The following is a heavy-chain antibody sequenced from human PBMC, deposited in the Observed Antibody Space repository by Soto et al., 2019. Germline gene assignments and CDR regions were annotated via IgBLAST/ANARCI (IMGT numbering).Heavy chain of an antibody. Sequence: ASVKVSCKASGYTFTSYAMHWVRQAPGQRLEWMGWINAGNGNTKYSQKFQGRVTITRDTSASTAYMELSSLRSEDTAVYYCARSDLDTWGYNWNYDAFDIWGQGTMVTVSS. J-gene: IGHJ3*02. V-gene: IGHV1-3*01. D-gene: IGHD1-7*01. CDR1: GYTFTSYA. CDR2: INAGNGNT. CDR3: ARSDLDTWGYNWNYDAFDI.